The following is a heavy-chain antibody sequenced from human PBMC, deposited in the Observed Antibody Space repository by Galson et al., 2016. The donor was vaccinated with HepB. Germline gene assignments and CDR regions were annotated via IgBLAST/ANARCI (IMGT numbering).Heavy chain of an antibody. D-gene: IGHD3-10*01. CDR2: IYWNDDK. J-gene: IGHJ4*02. CDR3: AHRRTSADYGSGKDHYFDY. Sequence: PALVKPTQTLTLTCSFSGFSLSTAGVGVGWIRQPPGRALECLALIYWNDDKRYSPSLKSRPTITKDTSKNQVVLTLTNMDPVDTATYYCAHRRTSADYGSGKDHYFDYWGQGSLVTVSS. CDR1: GFSLSTAGVG. V-gene: IGHV2-5*01.